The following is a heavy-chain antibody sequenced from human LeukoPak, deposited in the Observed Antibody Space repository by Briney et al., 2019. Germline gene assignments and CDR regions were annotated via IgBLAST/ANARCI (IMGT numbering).Heavy chain of an antibody. CDR2: MSFDGSQ. Sequence: GGSLRLSCALSGRPFSSSIMHWVRQAPGKGLEWVAGMSFDGSQYYVDSVKGRFTISRDNSRNTVFLHMTSLRPEDTAVYFCAREGHTSGFCGAFDIWGQGTTVTISS. J-gene: IGHJ3*02. V-gene: IGHV3-30*03. CDR1: GRPFSSSI. D-gene: IGHD5-12*01. CDR3: AREGHTSGFCGAFDI.